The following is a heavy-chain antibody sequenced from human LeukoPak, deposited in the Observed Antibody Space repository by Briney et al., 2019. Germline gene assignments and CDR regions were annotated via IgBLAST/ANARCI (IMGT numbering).Heavy chain of an antibody. CDR3: ARGGSYSSSWYFDY. V-gene: IGHV3-9*01. D-gene: IGHD6-13*01. CDR1: GFTFDDYA. Sequence: PGRSLRLSCATSGFTFDDYAMHWVRQAPGKGLEWVAGVTWNSDNIDYAESVRGRFTISRDNAKNSLYLEMNSLRLEDTALYYCARGGSYSSSWYFDYWGQGTLVTVSS. J-gene: IGHJ4*02. CDR2: VTWNSDNI.